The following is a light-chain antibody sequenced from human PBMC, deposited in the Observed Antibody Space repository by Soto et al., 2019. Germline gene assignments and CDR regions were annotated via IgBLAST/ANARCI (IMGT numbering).Light chain of an antibody. J-gene: IGKJ2*01. Sequence: ESAMTQSPLSLAVTPGEPASISCRYSQTLLHSNGYTYLDWYLQKPGQSPQLLIYLGSNRASGVPERLSVSGSGTDFTLKLSRVEAEDFGIFYCIQGLRPRYALGQVTKL. CDR3: IQGLRPRYA. V-gene: IGKV2-28*01. CDR1: QTLLHSNGYTY. CDR2: LGS.